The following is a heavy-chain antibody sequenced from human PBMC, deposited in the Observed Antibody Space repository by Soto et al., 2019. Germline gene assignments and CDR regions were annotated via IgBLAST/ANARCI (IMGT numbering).Heavy chain of an antibody. CDR2: IHPSGST. D-gene: IGHD4-17*01. CDR3: AREEYGGYALDR. Sequence: QVQLQESGPGLVKPSVTLSLTCAAAGGPINSRWWSWVRQPPGKGLQWIGEIHPSGSTNDNPTLKSPVTIFTDKSKNQCSLNLSSVTAADTAVYYCAREEYGGYALDRWGQGTLVTVSS. V-gene: IGHV4-4*02. CDR1: GGPINSRW. J-gene: IGHJ5*02.